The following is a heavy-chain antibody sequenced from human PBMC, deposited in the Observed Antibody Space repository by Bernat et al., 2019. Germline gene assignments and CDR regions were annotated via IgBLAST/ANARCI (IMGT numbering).Heavy chain of an antibody. CDR1: GFTFSSYD. J-gene: IGHJ2*01. CDR3: AREVQDIVSTGWYFDL. V-gene: IGHV3-13*01. CDR2: IGTIDDT. D-gene: IGHD5-12*01. Sequence: VGGVGSGGGVVQPGGALGLSCAASGFTFSSYDMHWVRQATGKGLEWVSAIGTIDDTYYPDSVKGRFTISRENAQNSLYLQMNSLRAGDTAVYYCAREVQDIVSTGWYFDLWGRGTLVTVSS.